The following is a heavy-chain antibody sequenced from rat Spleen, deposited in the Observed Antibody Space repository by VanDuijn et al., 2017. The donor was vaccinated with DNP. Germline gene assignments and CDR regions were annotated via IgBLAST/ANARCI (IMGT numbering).Heavy chain of an antibody. Sequence: EVQLVESGGGLVQPGRSLQLSCTASGFTFSDYYMAWVRQAPTKGLEWVAYISYDGGSTYYGDSVKGRFTISRANVKSTLYLQMNSLRSEDTATYHCVRPHYYYGSYPQYWGQGVMVTVSS. J-gene: IGHJ2*01. CDR1: GFTFSDYY. CDR3: VRPHYYYGSYPQY. CDR2: ISYDGGST. D-gene: IGHD1-12*02. V-gene: IGHV5-22*01.